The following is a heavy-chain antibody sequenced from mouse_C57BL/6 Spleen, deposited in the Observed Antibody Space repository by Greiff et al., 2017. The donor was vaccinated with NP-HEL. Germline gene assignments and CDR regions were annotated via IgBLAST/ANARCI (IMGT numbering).Heavy chain of an antibody. J-gene: IGHJ2*01. Sequence: EVHLVESGGGLVQPGGSLKLSCAASGFTFSDYYMYWVRQTPEKRLEWVAYISNGGGSTYYPDTVKGRFTISRDNAKNTLYLQMSRLKSEDTAMYYCARAPSYYSYYFDYWGQGTTLTVSS. CDR1: GFTFSDYY. CDR3: ARAPSYYSYYFDY. V-gene: IGHV5-12*01. D-gene: IGHD2-12*01. CDR2: ISNGGGST.